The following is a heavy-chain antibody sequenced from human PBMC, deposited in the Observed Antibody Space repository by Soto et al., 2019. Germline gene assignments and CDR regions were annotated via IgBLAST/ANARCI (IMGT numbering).Heavy chain of an antibody. CDR3: ARAEDIVAYYFDY. V-gene: IGHV4-39*07. CDR1: GGSISSSSYH. J-gene: IGHJ4*02. D-gene: IGHD5-12*01. CDR2: IYYSGST. Sequence: SLTCTVSGGSISSSSYHWGWIRQPPGKGLEWIGSIYYSGSTYYNPSLKSRVTISADTSKNQFSLKLSSVTAADTAVYYCARAEDIVAYYFDYWGQGTLVTVSS.